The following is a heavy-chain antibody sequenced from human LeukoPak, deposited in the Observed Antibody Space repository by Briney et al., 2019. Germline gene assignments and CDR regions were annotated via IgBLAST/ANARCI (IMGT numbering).Heavy chain of an antibody. CDR1: GGSISSSNW. CDR2: IYHSGST. J-gene: IGHJ4*02. D-gene: IGHD6-6*01. Sequence: SGTLSLPCAVSGGSISSSNWWSWVRQPPGKGLEWIGEIYHSGSTNYNPSLKSRVTISVDKSKNQFSLKLSSVTAADTAVYYCASLSIAARRFDYWGQGTLVTVSS. V-gene: IGHV4-4*02. CDR3: ASLSIAARRFDY.